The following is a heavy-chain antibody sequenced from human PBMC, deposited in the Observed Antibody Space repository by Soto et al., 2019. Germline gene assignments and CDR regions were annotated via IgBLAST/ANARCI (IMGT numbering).Heavy chain of an antibody. CDR1: GFTVSSNY. CDR2: IYSGGST. Sequence: EVQLVESGGGLVQPGGSLRLSCAASGFTVSSNYMSWVRQAPGKGLEWVSVIYSGGSTYYADSVKGRFTISRDNSKNTLYLQMNSRRAEDTDVYYCARDGGVEMATAIDYWGQGTLVTVSS. D-gene: IGHD5-18*01. V-gene: IGHV3-66*01. J-gene: IGHJ4*02. CDR3: ARDGGVEMATAIDY.